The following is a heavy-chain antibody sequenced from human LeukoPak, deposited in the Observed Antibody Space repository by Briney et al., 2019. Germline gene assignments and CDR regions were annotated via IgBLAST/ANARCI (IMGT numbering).Heavy chain of an antibody. Sequence: GGSLRLSCAASGYTFSDYYMSWIRPAPGRGLEWVSYISSSGYTIYYADSVKGRFTISRDNAKNSLYLQMNSLRAEETAVYYCARGGDLYSFDYWGQGTLVTVSS. CDR3: ARGGDLYSFDY. CDR1: GYTFSDYY. CDR2: ISSSGYTI. V-gene: IGHV3-11*01. J-gene: IGHJ4*02. D-gene: IGHD3-10*01.